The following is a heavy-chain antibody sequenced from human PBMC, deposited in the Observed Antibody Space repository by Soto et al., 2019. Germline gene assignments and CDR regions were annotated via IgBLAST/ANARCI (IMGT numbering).Heavy chain of an antibody. V-gene: IGHV4-39*01. J-gene: IGHJ5*02. CDR1: GGSVTSSTSS. CDR3: ARQPTGYPNWFDA. Sequence: QVQLQESGPGLVNPSETLSLTCTVSGGSVTSSTSSWAWVRQPPGKGLHWIGTIFYGHGIYYNPSLGRRVTISLDTSKIQFSLELTSVTAADTAVYYCARQPTGYPNWFDAWGRGILVIVSS. CDR2: IFYGHGI. D-gene: IGHD3-9*01.